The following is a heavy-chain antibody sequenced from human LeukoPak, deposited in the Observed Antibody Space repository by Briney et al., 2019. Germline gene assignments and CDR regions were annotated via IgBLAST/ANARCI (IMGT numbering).Heavy chain of an antibody. CDR2: ISWNSGSI. J-gene: IGHJ4*02. Sequence: GRSLRLSCAASGFTFDDYAMHWVRQAPGKGLEWVSGISWNSGSIGYADSVKGRFTISRDNAKNSLYLQMNSLRAEDTALYYCAKDLPPYYYDSSGFLYWGQGTLVTVSS. V-gene: IGHV3-9*01. CDR3: AKDLPPYYYDSSGFLY. D-gene: IGHD3-22*01. CDR1: GFTFDDYA.